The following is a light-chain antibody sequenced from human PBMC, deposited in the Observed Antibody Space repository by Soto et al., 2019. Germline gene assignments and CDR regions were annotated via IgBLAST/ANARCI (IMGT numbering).Light chain of an antibody. CDR1: QSVSNY. V-gene: IGKV3-11*01. J-gene: IGKJ5*01. Sequence: EIVLTQSPATLSLSPGERATLSCRASQSVSNYLAWYQQKPGQAPRLLIYDASSRATGIPGRFSGSASGTDFTLPISSLEPEDFAVYYCQQRSDWPPFTFGQGTRLEIK. CDR3: QQRSDWPPFT. CDR2: DAS.